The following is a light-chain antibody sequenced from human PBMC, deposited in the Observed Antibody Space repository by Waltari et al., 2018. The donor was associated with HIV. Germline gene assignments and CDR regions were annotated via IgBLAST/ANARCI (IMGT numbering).Light chain of an antibody. J-gene: IGLJ3*02. CDR2: EVT. CDR3: CSFAGSTSWV. CDR1: SSDIGSYNL. V-gene: IGLV2-23*02. Sequence: QSALTQPASVSGSPGQSITFSCTGTSSDIGSYNLVSWYQQHPGKAPRLMIYEVTKRPSGVSYRLSRSQSGNTASLTISGLQAEDEADYYCCSFAGSTSWVFGGGTKLTVL.